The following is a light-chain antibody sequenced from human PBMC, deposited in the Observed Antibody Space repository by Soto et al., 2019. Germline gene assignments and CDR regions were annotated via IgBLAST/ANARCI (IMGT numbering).Light chain of an antibody. CDR2: GAS. Sequence: EIVLTQSPGTLSLSPGERATLSCRASQSVSSSYLAWYKQKPGQAPRLLIYGASSRATGIPDRFSCSGSGTDFTLTISRLEPEDFAVYYCQHYGGSPGTFGQGTKVDIK. J-gene: IGKJ1*01. V-gene: IGKV3-20*01. CDR3: QHYGGSPGT. CDR1: QSVSSSY.